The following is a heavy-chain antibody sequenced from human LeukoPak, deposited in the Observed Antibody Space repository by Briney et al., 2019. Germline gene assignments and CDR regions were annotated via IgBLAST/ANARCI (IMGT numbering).Heavy chain of an antibody. CDR1: GFTFSSYA. D-gene: IGHD3-10*01. Sequence: GGSLRLSCAASGFTFSSYAMNWVRQAPGKGLEWVSAISGSGSSTYYADSVKGRFTISRDNSKNTVYLQMTSLRAEDTAVYYCAKSSSRWSGESWGRGTLVTVSS. CDR2: ISGSGSST. V-gene: IGHV3-23*01. J-gene: IGHJ5*02. CDR3: AKSSSRWSGES.